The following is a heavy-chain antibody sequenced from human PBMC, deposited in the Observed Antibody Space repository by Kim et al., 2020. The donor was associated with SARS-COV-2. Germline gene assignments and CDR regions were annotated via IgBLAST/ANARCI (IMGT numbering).Heavy chain of an antibody. V-gene: IGHV3-23*01. D-gene: IGHD3-9*01. J-gene: IGHJ4*02. CDR3: AIDRRYFDY. Sequence: GGSLRLSCAASGFTFSSYAMSWVRQAPGKGLEWVAVIGGSGRTSSADSVKGRFTISRDNSENTLYLQMNSLRVEDTAIYYCAIDRRYFDYWGQGTLVTVS. CDR1: GFTFSSYA. CDR2: IGGSGRT.